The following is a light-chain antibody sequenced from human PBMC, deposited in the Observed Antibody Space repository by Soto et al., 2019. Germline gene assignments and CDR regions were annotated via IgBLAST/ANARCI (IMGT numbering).Light chain of an antibody. V-gene: IGKV1-39*01. CDR3: QQTYSLSRVT. J-gene: IGKJ3*01. CDR1: QSISNS. Sequence: DIQLPQSPSSLSASVGDRVSITCRASQSISNSLNWYQQKPGKAPKVLIYAASNLQSGVPARFSGSGSGTDFTLTISSLQPEDFATYFCQQTYSLSRVTFGPGTNVDLK. CDR2: AAS.